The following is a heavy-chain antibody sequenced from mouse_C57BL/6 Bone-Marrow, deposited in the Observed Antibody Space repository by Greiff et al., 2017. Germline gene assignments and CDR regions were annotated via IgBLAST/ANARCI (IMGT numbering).Heavy chain of an antibody. V-gene: IGHV1-74*01. CDR3: ASSSTTVVDYFDY. D-gene: IGHD1-1*01. Sequence: QVQLQQPGAELVKPGASVKVPCKASGYTFTSYWMHWVKQRPGQGLEWIGRIHPSDSDTNYNQKFKGKATLTVDKSSSTAYMQLSSLTSEDSAVYYCASSSTTVVDYFDYWGQGTTLTVSS. CDR2: IHPSDSDT. CDR1: GYTFTSYW. J-gene: IGHJ2*01.